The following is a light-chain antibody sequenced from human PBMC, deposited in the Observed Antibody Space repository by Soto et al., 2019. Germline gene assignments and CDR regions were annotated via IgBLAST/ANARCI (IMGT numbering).Light chain of an antibody. J-gene: IGLJ3*02. CDR1: SSNIGAGYD. V-gene: IGLV1-40*01. CDR2: GNT. CDR3: QSYDSSLSXLWV. Sequence: QPVLTQPPSVSGAPGQRVTISCTGSSSNIGAGYDVHWYQQLPGTAPKLLIYGNTNRPSGVPDRFSGSKSCTSASLTITGXQAEDEADYYCQSYDSSLSXLWVFGGGTKX.